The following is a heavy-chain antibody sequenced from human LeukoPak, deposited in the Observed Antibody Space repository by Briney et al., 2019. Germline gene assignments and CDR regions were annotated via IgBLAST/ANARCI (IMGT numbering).Heavy chain of an antibody. Sequence: PGGSLRLSCAASGFNFNTYWMHWVRQVPGKGLVWVSRTNEDGSITNYAESVKGRFTISRDNAKDTLHLQMNSLRAEDTAIYYCARDLGGGAGYWGQGTLVTVSS. CDR1: GFNFNTYW. D-gene: IGHD3-16*01. J-gene: IGHJ4*02. CDR3: ARDLGGGAGY. CDR2: TNEDGSIT. V-gene: IGHV3-74*01.